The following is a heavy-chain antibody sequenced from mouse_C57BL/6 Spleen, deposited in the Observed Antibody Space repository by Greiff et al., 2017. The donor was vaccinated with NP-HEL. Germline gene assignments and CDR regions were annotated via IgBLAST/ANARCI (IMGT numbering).Heavy chain of an antibody. V-gene: IGHV1-26*01. J-gene: IGHJ4*01. Sequence: VQLQQSGAELVKPGASVKISCKASGYTFTDYYMTWVKQSHGKSLEWIGDINPYNGGTTYNQKFKGKATLTVDKSSRTAYMVLRSRTAVDSAVYYWANSGPYYAMGYRGKGVSVTDS. D-gene: IGHD3-1*01. CDR1: GYTFTDYY. CDR3: ANSGPYYAMGY. CDR2: INPYNGGT.